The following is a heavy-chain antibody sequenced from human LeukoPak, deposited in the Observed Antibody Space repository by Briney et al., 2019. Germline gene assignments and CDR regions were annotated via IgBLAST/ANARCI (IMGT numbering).Heavy chain of an antibody. V-gene: IGHV3-33*01. CDR3: ARDGLSNNWYEFDY. CDR1: GFSFSSYG. Sequence: GGSLRLSCAASGFSFSSYGMHWVRQAPGKGLEWVAVIWHDGTNKYYADSVKGRFTISRDNSKNTLFLQMNSLRAEDTAVYYCARDGLSNNWYEFDYWGQGALVTVSS. J-gene: IGHJ4*02. CDR2: IWHDGTNK. D-gene: IGHD1-1*01.